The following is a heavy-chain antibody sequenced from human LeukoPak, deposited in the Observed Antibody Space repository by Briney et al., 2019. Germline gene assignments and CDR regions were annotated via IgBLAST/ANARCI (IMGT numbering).Heavy chain of an antibody. J-gene: IGHJ5*02. D-gene: IGHD3-22*01. V-gene: IGHV4-59*01. Sequence: SETLSLTCTVSGGSISNYYWSWIRQPPGKGLEWIGYIYYSGSTNYNPSLKSRVTISVDTSKNQFSLKLSSVTAADTAVYYCARLGSSGFAPFDPWGQGTLVTVSS. CDR3: ARLGSSGFAPFDP. CDR2: IYYSGST. CDR1: GGSISNYY.